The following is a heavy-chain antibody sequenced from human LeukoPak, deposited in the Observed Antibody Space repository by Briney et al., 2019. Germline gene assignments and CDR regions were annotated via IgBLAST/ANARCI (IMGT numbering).Heavy chain of an antibody. CDR1: GYTFTSNY. Sequence: EASVKVSFKASGYTFTSNYIHWVRQAPGQGLEWMGMIYPRGGSTSYAQKFQGRVTVTRDTSTSTVHMELSGLRSEDTAVYYCARDQEGFDYWGQGTLVTVSS. CDR2: IYPRGGST. V-gene: IGHV1-46*01. CDR3: ARDQEGFDY. J-gene: IGHJ4*02.